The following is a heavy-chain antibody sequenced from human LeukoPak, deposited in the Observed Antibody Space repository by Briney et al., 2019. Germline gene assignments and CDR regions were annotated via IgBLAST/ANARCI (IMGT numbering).Heavy chain of an antibody. CDR3: ARSGYSGGSYTPPGRL. CDR1: GGTFSSYA. D-gene: IGHD5-12*01. CDR2: IIPIFGTA. Sequence: ASVTVSCTASGGTFSSYAISWVRQAPGQGLEWMGGIIPIFGTANYAQKLQGRVTITADESTTTAYMELTSLKPDDTAVYFCARSGYSGGSYTPPGRLWGQGTLVIVSS. V-gene: IGHV1-69*01. J-gene: IGHJ4*02.